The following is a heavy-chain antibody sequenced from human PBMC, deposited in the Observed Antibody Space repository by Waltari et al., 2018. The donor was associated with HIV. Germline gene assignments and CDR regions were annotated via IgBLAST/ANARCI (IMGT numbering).Heavy chain of an antibody. J-gene: IGHJ6*02. V-gene: IGHV3-33*01. Sequence: QVQLVESGGGVVQPGRSLRLSCAVSGFPFSSYDMPWVRQAPGKGLEWVAVIWYDGSKKYYADSVKGRFTISRDNSKNTLYLQMNSLRDEDTAVYYCARGVHDFYYGMDVWGQGTSVTVSS. CDR3: ARGVHDFYYGMDV. CDR2: IWYDGSKK. CDR1: GFPFSSYD.